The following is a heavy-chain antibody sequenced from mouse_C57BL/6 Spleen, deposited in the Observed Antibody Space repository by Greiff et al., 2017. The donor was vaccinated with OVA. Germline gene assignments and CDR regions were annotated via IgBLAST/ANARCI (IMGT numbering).Heavy chain of an antibody. CDR1: GYTFTSYW. CDR3: AREVATRWYFDG. V-gene: IGHV1-64*01. Sequence: VQLQQPGAELVRPGASVKLSCKASGYTFTSYWMHWVKQRPGQGLEWIGTIHPNSGSTNYNQKFKSKATLTVDKSSSTAYMQLSSLTSEDAAVHYCAREVATRWYFDGWGTGTTVTVSS. D-gene: IGHD1-1*01. CDR2: IHPNSGST. J-gene: IGHJ1*03.